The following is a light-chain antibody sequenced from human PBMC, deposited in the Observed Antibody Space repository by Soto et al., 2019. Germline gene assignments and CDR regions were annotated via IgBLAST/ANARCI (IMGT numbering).Light chain of an antibody. CDR2: AAS. V-gene: IGKV1D-8*02. CDR3: QQYNSYSWT. J-gene: IGKJ1*01. CDR1: QGISSY. Sequence: SASTCDCVTISCRMSQGISSYLAWYQQKPGKAPELLIYAASTLQSGIPSRFSGSGSGTEFTLTISSLQPDDFATYYCQQYNSYSWTFGQGTKVDIK.